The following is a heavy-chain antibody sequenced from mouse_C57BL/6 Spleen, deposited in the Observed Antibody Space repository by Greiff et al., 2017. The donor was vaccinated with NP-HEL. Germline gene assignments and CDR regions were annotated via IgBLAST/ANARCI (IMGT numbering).Heavy chain of an antibody. CDR3: ARYYDYGGGYYFDY. CDR1: GYSFTGYY. J-gene: IGHJ2*01. V-gene: IGHV1-31*01. Sequence: EVMLVESGPELVKPGASVKISCKASGYSFTGYYMHWVKQSHGNILDWIGYIYPYNGVSSYNQKFKGKATLTVDKSSSTAYMELRSLTSEDSAVYYCARYYDYGGGYYFDYWGQGTTLTVSS. D-gene: IGHD2-4*01. CDR2: IYPYNGVS.